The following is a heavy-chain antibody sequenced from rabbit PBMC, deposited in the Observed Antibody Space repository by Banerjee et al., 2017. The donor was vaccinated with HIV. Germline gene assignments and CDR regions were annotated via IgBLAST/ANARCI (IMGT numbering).Heavy chain of an antibody. V-gene: IGHV1S45*01. J-gene: IGHJ4*01. CDR3: ARGANVAGYGLAL. D-gene: IGHD6-1*01. CDR1: GFSFSSSYY. Sequence: QEQLVASGGGLVQPEGSLTLTCTASGFSFSSSYYMCWVRQAPGKGLEWIACIHTGDGNTCYATWAKGRFTITKTSSITVTLQMTSLTAADTATYFCARGANVAGYGLALWGPGTLVTVS. CDR2: IHTGDGNT.